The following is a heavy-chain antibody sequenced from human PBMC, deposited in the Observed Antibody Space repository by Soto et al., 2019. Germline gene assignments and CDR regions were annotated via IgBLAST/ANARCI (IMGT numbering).Heavy chain of an antibody. Sequence: GGSLRLSCVGSGFVFRDYWMHWVRQAPGKGMEWVSRIRSDGNGKNYAKTVEGRFSISRDNTKNTLYLQMNSLGAEDTGVYYCARVPAAAPGTGPDYWGQGTLVTVSS. CDR1: GFVFRDYW. CDR2: IRSDGNGK. CDR3: ARVPAAAPGTGPDY. J-gene: IGHJ4*02. D-gene: IGHD6-13*01. V-gene: IGHV3-74*01.